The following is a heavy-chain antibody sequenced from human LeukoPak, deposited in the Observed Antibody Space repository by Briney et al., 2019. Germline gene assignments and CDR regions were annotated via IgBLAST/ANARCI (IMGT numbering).Heavy chain of an antibody. CDR2: ISYDGSNK. V-gene: IGHV3-30*18. Sequence: GGSLRLSCAASGFTFSSYGMHWVRQAPGKGLEWVAVISYDGSNKYYADSVKGRFTISRDNSKNTLYPQMNSLRAEDTAVYYCAKDYYGSGSYTYDVYYYGMDVWGKGTTVTVSS. D-gene: IGHD3-10*01. CDR3: AKDYYGSGSYTYDVYYYGMDV. J-gene: IGHJ6*04. CDR1: GFTFSSYG.